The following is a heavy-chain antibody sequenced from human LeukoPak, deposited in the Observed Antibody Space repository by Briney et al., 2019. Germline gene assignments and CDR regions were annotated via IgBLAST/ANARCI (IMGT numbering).Heavy chain of an antibody. Sequence: ATVNVSCTVSGYTLTELSMHWMRQAPGKGLEWMGGFDLEDGETIYAQKFQGRVTMTDDTSTDTAYMELSSLRSEDTFVYYCATDSRSPRYDILTGFDAFDIWGQGTMVTVSS. J-gene: IGHJ3*02. V-gene: IGHV1-24*01. CDR1: GYTLTELS. D-gene: IGHD3-9*01. CDR3: ATDSRSPRYDILTGFDAFDI. CDR2: FDLEDGET.